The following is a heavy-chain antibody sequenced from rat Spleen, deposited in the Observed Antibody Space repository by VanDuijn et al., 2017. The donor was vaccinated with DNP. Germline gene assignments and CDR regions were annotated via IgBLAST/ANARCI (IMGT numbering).Heavy chain of an antibody. CDR2: ISTGGGTL. V-gene: IGHV5-25*01. D-gene: IGHD1-11*01. CDR1: GFNFNDYW. J-gene: IGHJ1*01. CDR3: ARHYGGYSYYWYFDF. Sequence: EVKLVESGGGLVQPGRSLKLSCAASGFNFNDYWMGWVRQAPTKGLEWVATISTGGGTLYYRDSVKGRFTISRDDAKSTLYLQMDSLRSEDTATYYCARHYGGYSYYWYFDFWGPGTMVTVSS.